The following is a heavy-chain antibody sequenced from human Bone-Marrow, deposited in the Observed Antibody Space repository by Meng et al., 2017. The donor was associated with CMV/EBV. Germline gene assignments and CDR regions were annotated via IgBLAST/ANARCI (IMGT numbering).Heavy chain of an antibody. D-gene: IGHD2-2*02. CDR1: GYTFTSYG. CDR2: ISAYNGNT. CDR3: AREEIVVVPAAIVVYYYYGMDV. Sequence: ASVKVSCKASGYTFTSYGISWVRQAPGQGLEWMGWISAYNGNTNYAQKLQGRVTMTTDTSTSTAYMELRSLRSDDTAVYYCAREEIVVVPAAIVVYYYYGMDVWGQGTTVTVS. V-gene: IGHV1-18*01. J-gene: IGHJ6*02.